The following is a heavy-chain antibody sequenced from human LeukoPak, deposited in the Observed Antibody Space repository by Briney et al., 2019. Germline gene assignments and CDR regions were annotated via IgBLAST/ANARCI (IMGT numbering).Heavy chain of an antibody. J-gene: IGHJ4*02. CDR3: ARVGSSGWYCY. CDR1: GFTFSSYA. V-gene: IGHV3-23*01. D-gene: IGHD6-19*01. CDR2: ISGGGGSK. Sequence: PGGSLRLSCAASGFTFSSYAMSWVRQAPGKGLEWVSAISGGGGSKYYADSVKGRFTISREIAKNSLYLQMHSLRAEGTAVYYCARVGSSGWYCYWGQGTLVTVSS.